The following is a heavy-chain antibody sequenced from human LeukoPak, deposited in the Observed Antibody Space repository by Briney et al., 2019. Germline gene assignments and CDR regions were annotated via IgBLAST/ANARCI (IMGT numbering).Heavy chain of an antibody. V-gene: IGHV3-15*05. CDR1: GFTFSSYG. CDR2: IKSQTDGGSA. D-gene: IGHD6-19*01. J-gene: IGHJ4*02. CDR3: TTVPAYTSGWFGGIGY. Sequence: PGGSLRLSCAASGFTFSSYGMHWVRQAPGKGLEWVGRIKSQTDGGSADYAAPVRGRFTISRDDSRTTLYLEMNSLKDEDTAVYYCTTVPAYTSGWFGGIGYWGQGTRVTVSS.